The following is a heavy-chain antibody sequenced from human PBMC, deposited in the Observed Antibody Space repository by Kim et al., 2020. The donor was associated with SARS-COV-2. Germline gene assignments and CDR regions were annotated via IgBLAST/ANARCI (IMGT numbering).Heavy chain of an antibody. D-gene: IGHD2-15*01. CDR1: GFTFSSYG. CDR3: AKDKVVPRRYYYYMDV. J-gene: IGHJ6*03. V-gene: IGHV3-30*18. CDR2: ISYDGSNK. Sequence: GGSLRLSCAASGFTFSSYGMHWVRQAPGKGLEWVAVISYDGSNKYYADSVKGRFTISRDNYKNTLYLQMNSLRAEDTAVYYCAKDKVVPRRYYYYMDVWG.